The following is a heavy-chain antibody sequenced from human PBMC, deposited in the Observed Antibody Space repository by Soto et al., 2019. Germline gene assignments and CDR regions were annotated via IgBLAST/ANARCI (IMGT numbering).Heavy chain of an antibody. CDR1: GLTFSSYS. CDR2: ISSSSSTI. J-gene: IGHJ4*02. CDR3: ARDGVFSRFDY. Sequence: GGSLRLSCAASGLTFSSYSMNWVRQAPGKGLEWVSYISSSSSTIYYADSVKGRFTISRDNAKNSLYLQMNSLRAEDTAVYYCARDGVFSRFDYWGQGTLVTVSS. V-gene: IGHV3-48*01. D-gene: IGHD2-21*01.